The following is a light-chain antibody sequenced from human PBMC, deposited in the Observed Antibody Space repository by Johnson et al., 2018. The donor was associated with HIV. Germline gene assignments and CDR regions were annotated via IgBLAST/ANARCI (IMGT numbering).Light chain of an antibody. CDR1: ISNIGNNY. J-gene: IGLJ1*01. V-gene: IGLV1-51*02. CDR2: ENN. CDR3: GTLDNSLNVYD. Sequence: TQPPSVSAAPGPKVTISCSGSISNIGNNYVSWYQQLPGTAPKLLIYENNKRPSGIPDRFSGSKSGTSATLGITGLQTGDEAGYYCGTLDNSLNVYDFRTGAKVPLL.